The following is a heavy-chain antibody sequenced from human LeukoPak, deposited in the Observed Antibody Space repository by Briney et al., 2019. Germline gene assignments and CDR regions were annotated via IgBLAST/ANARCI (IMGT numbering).Heavy chain of an antibody. V-gene: IGHV4-59*08. J-gene: IGHJ4*02. D-gene: IGHD1-26*01. CDR2: IYYSGIT. CDR1: GGSIISYY. Sequence: PSETLSLTCTVSGGSIISYYCSWIRQPPGKGLEWIGCIYYSGITNYNPSLRSRVTISVDTSKNQFSLKLSSVTAAETAVYYCARLNSGSPGVNFDYWGQGTLVTVSS. CDR3: ARLNSGSPGVNFDY.